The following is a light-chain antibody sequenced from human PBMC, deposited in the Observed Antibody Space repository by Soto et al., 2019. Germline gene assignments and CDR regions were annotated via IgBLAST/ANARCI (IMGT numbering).Light chain of an antibody. CDR1: QSVLYSSNSRNY. CDR2: WAS. Sequence: DIMMTQSPDSLAVSLGERATINCRSSQSVLYSSNSRNYLAWYQHKPGQPPKLLVYWASTRESGVPDRFSGSGSGTDFTLTISSLQAEDVAVYYCQQYYSTPYTFGQGTKLEIK. CDR3: QQYYSTPYT. V-gene: IGKV4-1*01. J-gene: IGKJ2*01.